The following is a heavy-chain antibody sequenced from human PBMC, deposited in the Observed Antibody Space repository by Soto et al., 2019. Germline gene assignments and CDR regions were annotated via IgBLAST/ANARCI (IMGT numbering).Heavy chain of an antibody. CDR1: GGSISGYT. J-gene: IGHJ4*02. D-gene: IGHD4-4*01. V-gene: IGHV4-59*08. Sequence: PSETLSLTCTVSGGSISGYTWSWIRQPPGKKLEWIGYSHHSGSTNYNPSLKSRVTISVDTSKNQFSLKLSSVTAADTAVYYCARRLYDYTNFDYWGQGTLVTVSS. CDR3: ARRLYDYTNFDY. CDR2: SHHSGST.